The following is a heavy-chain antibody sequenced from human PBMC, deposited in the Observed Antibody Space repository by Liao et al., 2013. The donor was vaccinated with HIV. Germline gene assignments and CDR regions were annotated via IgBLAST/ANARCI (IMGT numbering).Heavy chain of an antibody. Sequence: QVQLQESGPGLVKPSQTLSLTCTVSGGSISSYYWSWLRQSAGKGLEWIGRIHPTGNTNYNPSLKSRVSISVDSSTNRFSLLMTSVTAADTAVYYCAGTPPLRFAFDSWGQGVLVTVSS. CDR3: AGTPPLRFAFDS. J-gene: IGHJ4*02. V-gene: IGHV4-4*07. D-gene: IGHD3-3*01. CDR2: IHPTGNT. CDR1: GGSISSYY.